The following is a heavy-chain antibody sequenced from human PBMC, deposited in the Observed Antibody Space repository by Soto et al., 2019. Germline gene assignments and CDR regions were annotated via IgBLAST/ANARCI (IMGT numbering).Heavy chain of an antibody. CDR1: GGTFSTYS. J-gene: IGHJ4*02. V-gene: IGHV1-69*06. D-gene: IGHD1-26*01. CDR2: IIPIFGTA. Sequence: QVQLVQSGAEVKKPGASVKVSCKASGGTFSTYSIAWVRQAPGEGLEWMGGIIPIFGTANYAQKFQDRVSTTSYKSTNTGLMEVSSLESVDTAMYYCARPGGNNYGGRTNNSIDFWGQGTQVTVSS. CDR3: ARPGGNNYGGRTNNSIDF.